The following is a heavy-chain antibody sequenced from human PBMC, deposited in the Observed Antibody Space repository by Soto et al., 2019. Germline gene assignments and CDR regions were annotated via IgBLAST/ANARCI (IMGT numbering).Heavy chain of an antibody. CDR1: GFTFSSYG. D-gene: IGHD6-6*01. V-gene: IGHV3-33*01. CDR3: ARGLGARPAGGIDY. J-gene: IGHJ4*02. CDR2: IWYDGSNK. Sequence: QVQLVESGGGVVQPGRSLRLSCAASGFTFSSYGMHWVRQAPGKGLEWVAVIWYDGSNKYYADSVKGRFTISRDNSKNTLYLQMNSLRAEDTAVYYCARGLGARPAGGIDYWGQGTLVTVSS.